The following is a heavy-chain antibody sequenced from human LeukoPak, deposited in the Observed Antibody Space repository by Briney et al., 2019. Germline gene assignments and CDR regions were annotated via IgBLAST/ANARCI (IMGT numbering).Heavy chain of an antibody. J-gene: IGHJ4*02. CDR3: GRAPSAAGTIDY. Sequence: GGCLRLSCAVSGFTFNSYWMHWVRHTPGEGLVWVSRLNSDGSSTSYADSVRGRFTISRDNAKNTLYLQMNSLRDEDMAVYYCGRAPSAAGTIDYWGQGTLVTVSS. D-gene: IGHD6-13*01. CDR1: GFTFNSYW. CDR2: LNSDGSST. V-gene: IGHV3-74*01.